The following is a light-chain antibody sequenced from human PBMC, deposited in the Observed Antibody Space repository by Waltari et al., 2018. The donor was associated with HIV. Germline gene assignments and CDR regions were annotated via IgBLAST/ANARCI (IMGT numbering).Light chain of an antibody. J-gene: IGLJ2*01. V-gene: IGLV3-1*01. Sequence: YELTQPPSVSVSPGQTASITCAGAKLGVKSACWYQQKPGQSPVLVIYQDSKRPSGIPERFSGSNSGNTATLTISGTQAMDEADYYCQAWDSSTAVFGGGTKLTVL. CDR3: QAWDSSTAV. CDR2: QDS. CDR1: KLGVKS.